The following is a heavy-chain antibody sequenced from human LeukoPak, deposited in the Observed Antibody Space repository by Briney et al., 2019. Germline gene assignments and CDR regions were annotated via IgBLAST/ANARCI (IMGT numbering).Heavy chain of an antibody. CDR2: ISGSGSTI. Sequence: GGSLRLSCAASGFTFSSYEMNWVRQAPGKGLEWVSYISGSGSTIYYADSVKGRFTISRDNAKNSLYLQMNSLRAEDTAVYYCARRSSGWHYYFDYWGQETLVTVSS. V-gene: IGHV3-48*03. CDR3: ARRSSGWHYYFDY. CDR1: GFTFSSYE. J-gene: IGHJ4*02. D-gene: IGHD6-19*01.